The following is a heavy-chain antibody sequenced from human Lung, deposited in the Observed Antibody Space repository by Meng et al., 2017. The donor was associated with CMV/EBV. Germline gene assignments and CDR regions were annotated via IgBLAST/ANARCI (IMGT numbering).Heavy chain of an antibody. V-gene: IGHV4-4*02. CDR2: IYHSGST. CDR3: ARVGQWLPIDY. J-gene: IGHJ4*02. Sequence: YLLVWGKGVVKLSGTLALPCAGSGGPISSSNWWSWVRQPPGKGLEWIGEIYHSGSTNYNPSLKSRVTISVDKSKNQFSLNLSSVTAADTAVYYCARVGQWLPIDYWGQGTLVTVSS. CDR1: GGPISSSNW. D-gene: IGHD6-19*01.